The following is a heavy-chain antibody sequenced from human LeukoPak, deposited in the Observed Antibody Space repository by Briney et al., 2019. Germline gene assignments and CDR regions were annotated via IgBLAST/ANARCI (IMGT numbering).Heavy chain of an antibody. V-gene: IGHV3-7*01. CDR2: INSDGSQT. Sequence: GGSLRLFCAASGFTFDDYAMHWVRQAPGKGLEWVALINSDGSQTIYVDSVKGRFTISRDNAENSLYLQMNTLRAEDTAVYYCAKGLKYCSGGSCSLYMDVWGKGTTVTVSS. J-gene: IGHJ6*03. D-gene: IGHD2-15*01. CDR3: AKGLKYCSGGSCSLYMDV. CDR1: GFTFDDYA.